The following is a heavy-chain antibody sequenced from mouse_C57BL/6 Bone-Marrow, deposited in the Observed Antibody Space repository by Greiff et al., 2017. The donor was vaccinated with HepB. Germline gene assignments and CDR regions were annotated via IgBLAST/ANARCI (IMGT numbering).Heavy chain of an antibody. Sequence: QVQLQQPGAELVKPGASVKLSCKASGYTFTSYWMHWVKQRPGQGLEWIGMIHPNSGSTNYNEKFKSKATLTVDKSSSTAYMQLSSLTSEDSAVYYCARSYYYGRGGYWGQGTTLTVSS. CDR1: GYTFTSYW. CDR2: IHPNSGST. D-gene: IGHD1-1*01. V-gene: IGHV1-64*01. CDR3: ARSYYYGRGGY. J-gene: IGHJ2*01.